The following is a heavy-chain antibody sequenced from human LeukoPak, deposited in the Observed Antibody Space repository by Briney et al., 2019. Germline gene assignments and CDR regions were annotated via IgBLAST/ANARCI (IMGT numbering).Heavy chain of an antibody. J-gene: IGHJ4*02. V-gene: IGHV1-2*02. Sequence: EASVKVSCKASGYSFSGYYLHWVRQAPGQGLEWMGWISPNTGGTNYAQKFQGRVTMTRDTSISTAYMDLSRLISDDTAVYYCARANSYWNYLEYWGQGTLVTVSS. CDR2: ISPNTGGT. CDR1: GYSFSGYY. CDR3: ARANSYWNYLEY. D-gene: IGHD1-1*01.